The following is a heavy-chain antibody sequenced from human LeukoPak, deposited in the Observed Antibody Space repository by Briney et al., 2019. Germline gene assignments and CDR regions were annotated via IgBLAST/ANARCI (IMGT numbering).Heavy chain of an antibody. D-gene: IGHD6-19*01. V-gene: IGHV4-34*01. CDR1: GFTFSSYA. Sequence: GSLRLSCAASGFTFSSYAMSWVRQPPGKGLEWIGEINHSGSANYNPSLKSRVTISVDTSKNQFSLKLSSVTAADTAVYYCARVQWLVPFDYWGQGTLVTVSS. CDR2: INHSGSA. CDR3: ARVQWLVPFDY. J-gene: IGHJ4*02.